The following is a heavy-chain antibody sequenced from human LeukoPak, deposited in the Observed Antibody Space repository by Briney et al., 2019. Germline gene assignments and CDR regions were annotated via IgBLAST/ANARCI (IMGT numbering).Heavy chain of an antibody. CDR2: ISWNSDNI. J-gene: IGHJ4*02. CDR1: GFTFDDYA. CDR3: AKSINSGCSAVIDY. D-gene: IGHD6-19*01. Sequence: GGSLRLSCAASGFTFDDYAIHWVRQAPGKGLEWVSGISWNSDNIRYADSVKGRFTISRDNAKNSLYLQMNSLRAEDTALYYCAKSINSGCSAVIDYWSQGTLVTVSS. V-gene: IGHV3-9*01.